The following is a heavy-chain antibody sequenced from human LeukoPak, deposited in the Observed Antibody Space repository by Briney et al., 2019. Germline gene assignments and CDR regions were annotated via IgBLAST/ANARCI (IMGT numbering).Heavy chain of an antibody. D-gene: IGHD3-16*01. CDR3: AGGLGDYIWGSRIHYYYYYMDV. CDR1: GGSFSGYY. CDR2: INHSGST. J-gene: IGHJ6*03. V-gene: IGHV4-34*01. Sequence: SETLSLTCAVYGGSFSGYYWSWIRQPPGKGLEWIGEINHSGSTNYNPSLKSRVTISVDTSKNQFSLKLSSVTAADTAVYYCAGGLGDYIWGSRIHYYYYYMDVWGKGTTVTVSS.